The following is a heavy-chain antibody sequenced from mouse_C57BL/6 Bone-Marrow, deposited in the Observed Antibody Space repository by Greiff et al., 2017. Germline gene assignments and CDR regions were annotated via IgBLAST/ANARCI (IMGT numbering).Heavy chain of an antibody. CDR3: AMSTYGKVAY. CDR1: GYSITSGYY. J-gene: IGHJ3*01. V-gene: IGHV3-6*01. CDR2: ISYDGSN. D-gene: IGHD2-1*01. Sequence: EVQRVESGPGLVKPSQSLSLTCSVTGYSITSGYYWNWIRQFPGNKLEWMGYISYDGSNNYNPSLKNRISITRDTSKNQFFLKLNSVTTEDTATYYCAMSTYGKVAYWGQGTLVTVSA.